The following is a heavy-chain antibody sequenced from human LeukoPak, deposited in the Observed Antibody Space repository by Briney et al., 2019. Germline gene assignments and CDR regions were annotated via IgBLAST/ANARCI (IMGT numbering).Heavy chain of an antibody. CDR1: GYTFTSYY. CDR2: INPSGGST. CDR3: ARAGADSGYDYGYYYYYYMDV. D-gene: IGHD5-12*01. V-gene: IGHV1-46*01. Sequence: ASVKVSCKASGYTFTSYYMHWVRQAPGQGLEWMGIINPSGGSTSYAQKFQGRVTMTRDMSTSTVYMELSSLRSEDTAVYYCARAGADSGYDYGYYYYYYMDVWGKGTTVTISS. J-gene: IGHJ6*03.